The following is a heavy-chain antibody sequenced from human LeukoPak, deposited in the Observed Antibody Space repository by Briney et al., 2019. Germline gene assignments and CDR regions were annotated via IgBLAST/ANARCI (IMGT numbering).Heavy chain of an antibody. V-gene: IGHV1-18*01. D-gene: IGHD2-2*02. Sequence: ASVKVSCKASGYTFTSYGISWVRQAPGQGLEWMGWISAYSGNTNYAQKLQGRVTMTTDTSTSTAYMELRSLRSDDTAVYYCAREGGYCSSASCYTGLIRGWFDPWGQGTLVTVSS. CDR2: ISAYSGNT. J-gene: IGHJ5*02. CDR3: AREGGYCSSASCYTGLIRGWFDP. CDR1: GYTFTSYG.